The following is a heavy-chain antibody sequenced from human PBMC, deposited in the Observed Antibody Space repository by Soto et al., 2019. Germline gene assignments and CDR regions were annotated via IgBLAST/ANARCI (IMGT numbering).Heavy chain of an antibody. Sequence: ETLSLTCTFSGGSISSYYWSWIRQPAGKGLEWIGRVYFSGSTKYNPSLQSRVTMSVDTSKNQFSLKLSSVTAADTAVYYCAKSGERVTTPGNWFDPWGQGTLVTVSS. CDR2: VYFSGST. D-gene: IGHD7-27*01. J-gene: IGHJ5*02. CDR1: GGSISSYY. CDR3: AKSGERVTTPGNWFDP. V-gene: IGHV4-4*07.